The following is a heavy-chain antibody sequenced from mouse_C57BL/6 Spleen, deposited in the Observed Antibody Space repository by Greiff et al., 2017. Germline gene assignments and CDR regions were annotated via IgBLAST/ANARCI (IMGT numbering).Heavy chain of an antibody. J-gene: IGHJ3*01. CDR2: ISGGGGNT. CDR1: GFTFSSYT. V-gene: IGHV5-9*01. Sequence: EVKLVESGGGLVKPGGSLKLSCAASGFTFSSYTMSWVRQTPEKRLEWVATISGGGGNTYYPDSVKGRFTISRDNAKNTLYLHMSSLRSEDTALYYCARHGAFAYWGQGTLVTVSA. CDR3: ARHGAFAY.